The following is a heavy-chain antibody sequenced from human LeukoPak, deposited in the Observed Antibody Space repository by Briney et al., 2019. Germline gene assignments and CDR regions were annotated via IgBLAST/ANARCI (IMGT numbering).Heavy chain of an antibody. D-gene: IGHD5-18*01. CDR1: GGSISSSSYY. Sequence: PSETLSLTCTVSGGSISSSSYYWGWIRQPPGKGLEWLGSIYYSGSTYYNPSLKSRVTISVDTSKNQFSLKLSSVTAADTAVYYCASDVDTAMVRDYWGQGTLVTVSS. CDR3: ASDVDTAMVRDY. J-gene: IGHJ4*02. CDR2: IYYSGST. V-gene: IGHV4-39*01.